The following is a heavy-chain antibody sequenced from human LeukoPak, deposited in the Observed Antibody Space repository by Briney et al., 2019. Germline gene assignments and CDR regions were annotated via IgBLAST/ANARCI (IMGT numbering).Heavy chain of an antibody. D-gene: IGHD1-26*01. V-gene: IGHV2-70*11. CDR1: GFSLGTSGMC. J-gene: IGHJ5*02. CDR3: ARMMTGRGVGASLRNWFGL. CDR2: IDWDDDK. Sequence: SGPTHVHATQTLTLTGTFSGFSLGTSGMCVTWIRQPPGKALEWLARIDWDDDKYYSTSLKTRLTVSKDTSKNQVVLTMTNMDTVDTATYYCARMMTGRGVGASLRNWFGLWAQGTLVTVSS.